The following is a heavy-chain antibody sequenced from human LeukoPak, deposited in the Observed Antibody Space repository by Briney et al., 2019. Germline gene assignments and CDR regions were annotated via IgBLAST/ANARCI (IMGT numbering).Heavy chain of an antibody. Sequence: SETLSLTCTVSGGSISSYYWCWIRQPAGKGLEWIGRIYTSGSTNYNPSLKSRVTMSVDTSKNQFSLKLSSVTAADTAVYYCARDKGVAGTPYYLDYWGQGTLVTVSS. D-gene: IGHD6-19*01. CDR3: ARDKGVAGTPYYLDY. V-gene: IGHV4-4*07. CDR1: GGSISSYY. CDR2: IYTSGST. J-gene: IGHJ4*02.